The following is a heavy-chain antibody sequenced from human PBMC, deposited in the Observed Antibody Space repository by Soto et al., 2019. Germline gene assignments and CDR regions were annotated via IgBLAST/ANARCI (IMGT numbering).Heavy chain of an antibody. CDR2: IRDRAFSYAT. CDR1: GFDFKDSS. D-gene: IGHD3-10*01. V-gene: IGHV3-73*01. J-gene: IGHJ4*02. CDR3: TRLISAAQDY. Sequence: EVLLVESGGGLVQPGGSLKLSCAASGFDFKDSSIHWVRQASGKGLEWVGRIRDRAFSYATAYAASVKGRFTISRDDSTNTAYLQMNSLKTEDTAIYYCTRLISAAQDYWGQGTLVTVSS.